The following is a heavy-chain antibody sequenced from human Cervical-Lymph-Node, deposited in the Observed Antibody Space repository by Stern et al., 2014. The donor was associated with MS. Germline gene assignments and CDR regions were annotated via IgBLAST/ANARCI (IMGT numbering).Heavy chain of an antibody. CDR3: ARDMSDFWSDYGHNWFDP. CDR1: GYTFTKYL. CDR2: INSHTAAP. J-gene: IGHJ5*02. V-gene: IGHV7-4-1*02. Sequence: QVQLVESGSELKKPGASVTISCKASGYTFTKYLIHWVRQAPGQGLEWMGWINSHTAAPMYARDFAGRFVFSLDTSVTTAYMQISRLKTEDTAVYYCARDMSDFWSDYGHNWFDPWGQGTLVTVSS. D-gene: IGHD3-3*01.